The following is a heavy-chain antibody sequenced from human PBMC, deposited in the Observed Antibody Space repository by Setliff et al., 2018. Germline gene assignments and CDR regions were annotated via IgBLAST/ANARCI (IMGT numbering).Heavy chain of an antibody. J-gene: IGHJ4*02. CDR1: GDSISSSRYY. Sequence: PSETLSLTCTVSGDSISSSRYYRAWIRQPPGKGLEWIGNIYYSGTTYSNPSLKSRVTTSVDTSKNQFSLRLNSVTASDTAVYYCATTGTYRYFDYWGQGTLVIVSS. CDR3: ATTGTYRYFDY. V-gene: IGHV4-39*01. CDR2: IYYSGTT. D-gene: IGHD1-1*01.